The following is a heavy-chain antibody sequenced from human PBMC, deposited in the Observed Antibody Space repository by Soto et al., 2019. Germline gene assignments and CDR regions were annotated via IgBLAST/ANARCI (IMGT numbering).Heavy chain of an antibody. V-gene: IGHV3-23*01. CDR1: GFTSS. Sequence: EVQILESGGALIQPGGSLRLSCAASGFTSSMTWVRQAPGKGLEWVSASDFSGRLTYYADSVKGRFTIFRDTSVNTLFLQMNSLRTEDTAVYYCANILVGQWLVPGGYWGRGTLVTVSP. J-gene: IGHJ4*02. D-gene: IGHD6-19*01. CDR2: SDFSGRLT. CDR3: ANILVGQWLVPGGY.